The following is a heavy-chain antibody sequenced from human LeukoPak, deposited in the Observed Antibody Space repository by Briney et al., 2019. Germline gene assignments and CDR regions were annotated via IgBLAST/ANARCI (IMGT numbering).Heavy chain of an antibody. D-gene: IGHD4/OR15-4a*01. J-gene: IGHJ4*02. CDR1: GFRFDDYY. CDR3: ARHMVLSPCDY. Sequence: GGSLRLSCAASGFRFDDYYLSWIRQAPGKGLEWISFISASGGMMDHADSVKGRSTISRDNAKNSVYLEMNNLRAEDTAVYHCARHMVLSPCDYWGPGTLVTVSS. CDR2: ISASGGMM. V-gene: IGHV3-11*01.